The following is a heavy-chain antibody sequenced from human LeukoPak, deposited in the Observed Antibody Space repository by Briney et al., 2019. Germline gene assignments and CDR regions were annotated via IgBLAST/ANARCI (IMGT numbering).Heavy chain of an antibody. J-gene: IGHJ6*02. Sequence: GGSLRLSCAVSGFSFSNYAMSWVRQAPGKGLEWVSYISGSSSTIYYADSVKGRFTISRDNAKNSLYLQMNSLRAEDTAVYYCARDGAGGVIYYYYGIDVWGQGTTVTVSS. CDR2: ISGSSSTI. D-gene: IGHD3-16*01. CDR3: ARDGAGGVIYYYYGIDV. V-gene: IGHV3-48*04. CDR1: GFSFSNYA.